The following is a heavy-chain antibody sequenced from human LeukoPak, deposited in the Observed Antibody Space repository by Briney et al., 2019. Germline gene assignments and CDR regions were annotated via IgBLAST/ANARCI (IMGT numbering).Heavy chain of an antibody. D-gene: IGHD1-7*01. CDR1: GFTFSNYW. CDR2: IKRDGSGK. V-gene: IGHV3-7*01. J-gene: IGHJ4*02. CDR3: ARVELELDHFDY. Sequence: AGGSLRLSCAASGFTFSNYWMSWVRQAPGKGLEWVANIKRDGSGKYYVDSVKGRFTVSRDNAKNSLYLQLNSLRAEDTAVYYCARVELELDHFDYWGQDTLVSVSS.